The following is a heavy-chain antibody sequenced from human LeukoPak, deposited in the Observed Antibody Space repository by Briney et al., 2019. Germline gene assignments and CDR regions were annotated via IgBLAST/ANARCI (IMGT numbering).Heavy chain of an antibody. V-gene: IGHV4-4*07. CDR1: GGSINNYY. CDR2: IYTSGST. D-gene: IGHD3-10*01. J-gene: IGHJ4*02. CDR3: ARRSVRGVIRY. Sequence: PSETLSLTCTVSGGSINNYYWSWIRQPAGKGLEWIGRIYTSGSTNYNPSLKSRVTMSVDTSKKQFSLKLSSVTAADTAVYYCARRSVRGVIRYWGQGTLVTVSS.